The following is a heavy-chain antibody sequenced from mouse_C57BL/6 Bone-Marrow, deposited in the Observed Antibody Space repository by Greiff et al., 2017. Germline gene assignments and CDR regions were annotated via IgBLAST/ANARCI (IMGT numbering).Heavy chain of an antibody. CDR2: IHPNSGST. D-gene: IGHD2-3*01. Sequence: VQLQQSGAELVKPGASVKLSCKASGYTFTSYWMHWVKQRPGQGLEWIGMIHPNSGSTNYNEKFKSKATLTVDKSSSTAYMQLSSLTSEDSAVYYCARLRDGYLDYWGQGTTLTVSS. CDR3: ARLRDGYLDY. V-gene: IGHV1-64*01. CDR1: GYTFTSYW. J-gene: IGHJ2*01.